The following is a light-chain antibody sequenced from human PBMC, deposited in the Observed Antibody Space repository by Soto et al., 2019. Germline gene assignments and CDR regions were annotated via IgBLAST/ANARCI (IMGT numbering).Light chain of an antibody. V-gene: IGKV1-27*01. Sequence: DIQMTQSPSSLSASVGDRVTITCRASQGISNFLAWYRHKPGKVPKLLIYAASTLQLGVPSRFSGSGSGTDFTLTISSLQPEDVATYYCQKYKSAPSLAFGGGTKVEIK. CDR2: AAS. CDR3: QKYKSAPSLA. J-gene: IGKJ4*01. CDR1: QGISNF.